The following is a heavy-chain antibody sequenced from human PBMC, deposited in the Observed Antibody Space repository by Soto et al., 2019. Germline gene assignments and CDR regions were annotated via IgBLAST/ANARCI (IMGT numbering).Heavy chain of an antibody. J-gene: IGHJ4*02. V-gene: IGHV3-23*01. Sequence: EVQLLESGGGLVQPGGSLRLSCTASGFTFNSHAMTWVRQAPGKGLEWVSGLSDSGGSTYYADSVKGRFTIARDNSMNTLYLQMNTRSAEDTAVYYCARVSSSWYSGFFDLWGQGTLVTVSS. CDR2: LSDSGGST. CDR1: GFTFNSHA. CDR3: ARVSSSWYSGFFDL. D-gene: IGHD6-13*01.